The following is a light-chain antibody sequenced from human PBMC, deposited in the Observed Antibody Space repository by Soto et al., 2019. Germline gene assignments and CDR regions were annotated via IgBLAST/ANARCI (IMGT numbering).Light chain of an antibody. CDR1: QSSSSE. J-gene: IGKJ2*01. Sequence: EIVRTQSPATLSVSPGERATLSCRASQSSSSELAWYQQKPGQPPRLLIYGASTRATGVPARFTGSGSGSDFTLTISGLQSEDFAVYYCQQGHNWPLSFGQGTRLEI. CDR2: GAS. V-gene: IGKV3-15*01. CDR3: QQGHNWPLS.